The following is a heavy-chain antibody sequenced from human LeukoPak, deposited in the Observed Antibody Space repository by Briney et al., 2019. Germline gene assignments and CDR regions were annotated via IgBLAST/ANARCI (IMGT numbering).Heavy chain of an antibody. V-gene: IGHV3-7*01. Sequence: GGSLRLSCAASGFTFSSYWMSWVRQAPGKGLEWVANIKQDGSEKYYVESVKGRFTISRDNAKNSLYLQMNSLRAEDTAVYYCARNPGYCSSTSCHWGQGTLVTVSS. D-gene: IGHD2-2*03. CDR3: ARNPGYCSSTSCH. CDR1: GFTFSSYW. J-gene: IGHJ4*02. CDR2: IKQDGSEK.